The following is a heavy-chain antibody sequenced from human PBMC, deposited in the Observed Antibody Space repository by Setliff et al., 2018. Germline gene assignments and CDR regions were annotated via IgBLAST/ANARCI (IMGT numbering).Heavy chain of an antibody. V-gene: IGHV4-38-2*02. CDR1: GYSISSGYI. CDR3: ARDLGHGGDSDY. Sequence: SETLSLTCTVSGYSISSGYIWGWIRQPPGKGLEWVGNIGHTGSINYNPSLKSRLTISRDTPKNQVSLKLNSVTATDTAVYYCARDLGHGGDSDYWGQGILVTVSS. CDR2: IGHTGSI. J-gene: IGHJ4*02. D-gene: IGHD2-21*02.